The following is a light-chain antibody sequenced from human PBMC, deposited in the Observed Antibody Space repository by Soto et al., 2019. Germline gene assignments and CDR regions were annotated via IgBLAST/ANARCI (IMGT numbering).Light chain of an antibody. J-gene: IGKJ1*01. CDR2: GAS. CDR3: QQYGDSPQT. Sequence: EIVLTQSPATLSLSPGERATLSCRASQSVTSNYLAWYQQKPGQAPRLLIYGASSRATAIPDRFSGSGSGTGFTLTSNRLEPEDLQVYHCQQYGDSPQTFGQGTKVEI. CDR1: QSVTSNY. V-gene: IGKV3-20*01.